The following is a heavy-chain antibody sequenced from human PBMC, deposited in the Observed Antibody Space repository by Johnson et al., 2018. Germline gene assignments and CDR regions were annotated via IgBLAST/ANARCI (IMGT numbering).Heavy chain of an antibody. CDR1: GFTFSTYT. V-gene: IGHV3-30-3*01. J-gene: IGHJ4*01. D-gene: IGHD3-22*01. Sequence: QVQLVQSGGGVVQPGRSLRLSCAASGFTFSTYTMHWVRQAPGKGLEWVAVISYDGSRKYYAESVTGRFTISRDDSRNTLYLQMNSLRTDDTAIYFCARPDSSGGGFFGCWGHGTPVTVSS. CDR2: ISYDGSRK. CDR3: ARPDSSGGGFFGC.